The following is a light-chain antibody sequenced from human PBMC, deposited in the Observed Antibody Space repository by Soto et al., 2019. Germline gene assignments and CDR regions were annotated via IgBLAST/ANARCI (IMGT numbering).Light chain of an antibody. CDR3: QQSYSTPPT. Sequence: DIQMTQSPSSLSASVGDRVTITCRASQSISSYLNWYQQKPGKAPKLLIYAASSLQSGVPSRFSGSGSGTVFTLTISSLQPEDFATYYCQQSYSTPPTLGQGTKLEIK. CDR2: AAS. V-gene: IGKV1-39*01. J-gene: IGKJ2*01. CDR1: QSISSY.